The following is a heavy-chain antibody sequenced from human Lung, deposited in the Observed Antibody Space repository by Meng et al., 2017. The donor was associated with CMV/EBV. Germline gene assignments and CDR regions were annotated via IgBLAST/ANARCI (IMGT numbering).Heavy chain of an antibody. J-gene: IGHJ5*02. D-gene: IGHD3-22*01. CDR2: ISYDGSNK. V-gene: IGHV3-30-3*01. CDR1: GFTFSSYA. Sequence: QVRLGESGGGVGRPGRALRLSCAASGFTFSSYAMHWVRQAPGKGLEWVAVISYDGSNKYYADSVKGRFTISRDNSKNTLYLQMNSLRAEDTAVYYCARDDSSSWGQGTLVTVSS. CDR3: ARDDSSS.